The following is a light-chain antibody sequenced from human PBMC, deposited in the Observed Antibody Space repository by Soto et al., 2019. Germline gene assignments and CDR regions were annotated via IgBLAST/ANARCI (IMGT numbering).Light chain of an antibody. Sequence: EIVVTPSPATLSVSPGERATPSCRGSQSVSSNLAWYQQKPGQAPRLLIYGASTRATGIPARFSGSGSGTEFTLTISSLQSEDFAVYYCQQYNNWPPWTFGQGTKVEIK. J-gene: IGKJ1*01. CDR2: GAS. V-gene: IGKV3-15*01. CDR1: QSVSSN. CDR3: QQYNNWPPWT.